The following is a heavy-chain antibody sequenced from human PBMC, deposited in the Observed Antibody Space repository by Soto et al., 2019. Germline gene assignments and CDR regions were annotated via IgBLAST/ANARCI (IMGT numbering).Heavy chain of an antibody. CDR2: TYYRSKWYN. Sequence: TFTDIGTASGRRISKITVVWKWIRHTTSRGLEWLGRTYYRSKWYNDYAVSVKSRITINPDTSKNQFSLQLNSVTPEDTAVYYCARVYPTTPHWNYVAFDIWGQGTMVTVSS. V-gene: IGHV6-1*01. CDR1: GRRISKITVV. D-gene: IGHD1-7*01. CDR3: ARVYPTTPHWNYVAFDI. J-gene: IGHJ3*02.